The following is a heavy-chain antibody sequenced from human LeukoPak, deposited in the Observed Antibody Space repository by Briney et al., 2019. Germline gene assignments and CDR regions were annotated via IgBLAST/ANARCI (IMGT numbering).Heavy chain of an antibody. V-gene: IGHV3-23*01. Sequence: SGGSLRLSCAASGFTFSSYAMSWVRQAPGKGLEWVSAISGSGGSTYYADSVKGRFTISRDNSKSTLYLQMNSLRAEDTAVYYCARDLGRYCSGGSCYSGQGAFDIWGQGTMVTVSS. D-gene: IGHD2-15*01. CDR1: GFTFSSYA. CDR3: ARDLGRYCSGGSCYSGQGAFDI. CDR2: ISGSGGST. J-gene: IGHJ3*02.